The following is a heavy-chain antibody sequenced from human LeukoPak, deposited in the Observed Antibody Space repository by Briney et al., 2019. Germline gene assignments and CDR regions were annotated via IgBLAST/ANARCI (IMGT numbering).Heavy chain of an antibody. Sequence: GGSLRLSCAASGFTFSSYWTSWVRQAPGKGLEWVANIERDGSEKNYVESVKGRFTISRDNAKNALYLQMNSLRAEDTAVYFCAREPTAVGLWGQGTLVTVSS. CDR2: IERDGSEK. D-gene: IGHD1-26*01. J-gene: IGHJ4*02. CDR3: AREPTAVGL. CDR1: GFTFSSYW. V-gene: IGHV3-7*01.